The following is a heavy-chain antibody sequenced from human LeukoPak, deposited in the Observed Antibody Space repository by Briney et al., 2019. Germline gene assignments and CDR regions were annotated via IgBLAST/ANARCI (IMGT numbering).Heavy chain of an antibody. CDR1: GYTFTGYY. Sequence: ASVKVSCKASGYTFTGYYIHWVRQAPGQGLEWMGWINTDSGVTNYPQKFQGRVTITTDTSTSTAYMELSSLRSEDTAVYYCARDTSASNFDYWGQGTLVTVSS. CDR3: ARDTSASNFDY. J-gene: IGHJ4*02. V-gene: IGHV1-2*02. CDR2: INTDSGVT.